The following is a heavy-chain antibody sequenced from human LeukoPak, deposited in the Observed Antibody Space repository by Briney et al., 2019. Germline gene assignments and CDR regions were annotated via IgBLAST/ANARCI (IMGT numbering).Heavy chain of an antibody. D-gene: IGHD6-13*01. V-gene: IGHV1-2*02. CDR3: ARGAEAETSPLDF. CDR2: INPKSGAA. CDR1: GYTFTGYY. Sequence: ASVKVSCKASGYTFTGYYMHWVRQAPGQGLEWLGWINPKSGAADYAQQFRGRVTMTRDTSINTDYMEMKRVTSGDTAVYYCARGAEAETSPLDFWGQGTLVIVS. J-gene: IGHJ4*02.